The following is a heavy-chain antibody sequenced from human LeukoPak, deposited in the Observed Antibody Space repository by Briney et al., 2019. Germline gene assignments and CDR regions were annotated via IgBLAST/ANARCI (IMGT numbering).Heavy chain of an antibody. CDR3: AKAWLVRNWFDP. Sequence: SETLSLTCAVYGGSFSGYYCSWIRQPPGKGLEWIGEINHSGSTNYSPSLKSRVTISVDTSKNQFSLKLSSVTAADTAVYYCAKAWLVRNWFDPWGQGTLVTVSS. J-gene: IGHJ5*02. V-gene: IGHV4-34*01. CDR1: GGSFSGYY. CDR2: INHSGST. D-gene: IGHD6-19*01.